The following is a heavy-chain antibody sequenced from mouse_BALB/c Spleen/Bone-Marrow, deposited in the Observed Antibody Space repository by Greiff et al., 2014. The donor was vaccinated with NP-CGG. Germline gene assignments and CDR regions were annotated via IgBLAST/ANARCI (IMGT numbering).Heavy chain of an antibody. Sequence: QVQLQQSGADLMKPGASVKISCKAPGYRLNSYWIEWVKQRPGHGLEWIGEILPGSGSTNFNEKFKGKATFSAYTYSNTAYMQISSLTSEDSAVYYCARLGIRSFDYWGQGTTLTVSS. CDR1: GYRLNSYW. CDR2: ILPGSGST. J-gene: IGHJ2*01. V-gene: IGHV1-9*01. D-gene: IGHD3-1*01. CDR3: ARLGIRSFDY.